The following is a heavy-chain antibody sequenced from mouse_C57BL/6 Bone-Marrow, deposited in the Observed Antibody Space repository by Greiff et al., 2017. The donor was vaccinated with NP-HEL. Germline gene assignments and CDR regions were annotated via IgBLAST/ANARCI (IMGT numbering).Heavy chain of an antibody. V-gene: IGHV1-63*01. CDR2: IYPGGGYT. CDR3: ARRGWLLRYFDY. J-gene: IGHJ2*01. D-gene: IGHD2-3*01. CDR1: GYTFTNYW. Sequence: QVQLKESGAELVRPGTSVKMSCKASGYTFTNYWIGWAKQRPGHGLEWIGDIYPGGGYTNYNEKFKGKATLTADKSSSTAYMQFSSLTSEDSAIYYCARRGWLLRYFDYWGQGTTLTVSS.